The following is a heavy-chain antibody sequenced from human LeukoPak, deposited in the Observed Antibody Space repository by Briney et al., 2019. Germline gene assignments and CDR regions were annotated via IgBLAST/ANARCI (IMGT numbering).Heavy chain of an antibody. J-gene: IGHJ4*02. CDR3: ARGSIVGATFDYFDY. CDR1: GGTFSSYA. Sequence: GASVKVSCKASGGTFSSYAISWGRQAPGQGLGWRGWIKPNSGGTDHAQKFQGRVTMTRDTSISTAYMELSRLRSDDTAVYYCARGSIVGATFDYFDYWGQGTLVTVSS. CDR2: IKPNSGGT. D-gene: IGHD1-26*01. V-gene: IGHV1-2*02.